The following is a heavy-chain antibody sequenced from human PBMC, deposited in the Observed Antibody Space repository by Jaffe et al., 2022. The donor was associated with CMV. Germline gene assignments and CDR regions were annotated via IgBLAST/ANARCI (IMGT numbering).Heavy chain of an antibody. Sequence: QVQLQESGPGLVKPSETLSLTCTVSGGSISSYYWSWIRQPPGKGLEWIGYIYYSGSTNYNPSLKSRVTISVDTSKNQFSLKLSSVTAADTAVYYCARGAYVGWFDPWGQGTLVTVSS. J-gene: IGHJ5*02. CDR1: GGSISSYY. CDR3: ARGAYVGWFDP. V-gene: IGHV4-59*01. CDR2: IYYSGST. D-gene: IGHD3-16*01.